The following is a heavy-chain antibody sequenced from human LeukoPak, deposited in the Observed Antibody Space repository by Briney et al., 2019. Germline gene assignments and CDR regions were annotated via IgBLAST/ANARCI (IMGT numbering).Heavy chain of an antibody. Sequence: GGSLRLSCAASGFTFSSYGMHWGRQAPGKGLEWVAFIRYDGSIQYYADSVKGRFTISRDNSKNTLYLQMNSLRAEDTAVYYCAKSSGYDPSGGYWGQGTLVTVSS. CDR1: GFTFSSYG. CDR2: IRYDGSIQ. CDR3: AKSSGYDPSGGY. D-gene: IGHD5-12*01. J-gene: IGHJ4*02. V-gene: IGHV3-30*02.